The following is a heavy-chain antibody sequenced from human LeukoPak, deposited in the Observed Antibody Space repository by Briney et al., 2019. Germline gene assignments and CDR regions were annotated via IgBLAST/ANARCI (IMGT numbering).Heavy chain of an antibody. V-gene: IGHV1-2*02. CDR1: GYTFTGYY. J-gene: IGHJ5*02. D-gene: IGHD3-22*01. CDR3: ARDSYYYDSSGQEP. Sequence: GASVKVSCKASGYTFTGYYMHWVRQAPGQGLEWMGWINPNSGGTNYAQKFQGGVTMTRDTSISTAYMELSRLRSDDTAVYYCARDSYYYDSSGQEPWGQGTLVTVSS. CDR2: INPNSGGT.